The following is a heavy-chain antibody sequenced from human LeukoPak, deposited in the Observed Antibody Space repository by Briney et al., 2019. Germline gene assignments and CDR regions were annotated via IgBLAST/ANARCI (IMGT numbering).Heavy chain of an antibody. D-gene: IGHD3-22*01. CDR3: AIGTMIVVAVGDYFDY. CDR2: ISWNSVNI. CDR1: GFTLDDYA. Sequence: GGSLRLSCAASGFTLDDYAMHWVRHAPGKGLEWVSGISWNSVNIGYADSVKGRFTISRDNAKNSLYLQMNSLRAEDMALYYCAIGTMIVVAVGDYFDYWGQGTLVTVSS. V-gene: IGHV3-9*03. J-gene: IGHJ4*02.